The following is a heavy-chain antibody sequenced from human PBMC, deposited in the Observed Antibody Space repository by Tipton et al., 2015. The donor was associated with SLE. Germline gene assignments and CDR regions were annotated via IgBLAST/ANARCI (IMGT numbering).Heavy chain of an antibody. D-gene: IGHD3-10*01. Sequence: GSLRLSCAASGFTYSAYWMSWVRQAPGEGLEWVAIINQDGSQKSYVDSVKGRFTISRDNSKKSLFLQMNSLKTEDTALYYCAKDYRGSIDYWGQGTLVTVSS. CDR3: AKDYRGSIDY. V-gene: IGHV3-7*03. CDR2: INQDGSQK. CDR1: GFTYSAYW. J-gene: IGHJ4*02.